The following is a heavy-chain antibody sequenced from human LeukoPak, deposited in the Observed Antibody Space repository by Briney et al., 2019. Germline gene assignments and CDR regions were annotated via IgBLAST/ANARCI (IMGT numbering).Heavy chain of an antibody. CDR1: GYTFTGYY. CDR2: INPNSGGT. J-gene: IGHJ6*02. V-gene: IGHV1-2*02. D-gene: IGHD6-19*01. CDR3: AIIQSQWLTPSDYYGMDV. Sequence: AASVKVSCKASGYTFTGYYMHWVRQAPGQGLEWMRWINPNSGGTNYAQKFQGRVTMTRDTSISTAYMELSRLRSDDTAVYYCAIIQSQWLTPSDYYGMDVWGQGTTVTVSS.